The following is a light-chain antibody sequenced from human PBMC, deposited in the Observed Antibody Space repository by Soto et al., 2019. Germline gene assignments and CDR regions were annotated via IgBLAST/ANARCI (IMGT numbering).Light chain of an antibody. CDR1: QSVRNN. J-gene: IGKJ1*01. Sequence: IVMTQSPATLSVSPGERATLSCRASQSVRNNLAWYQQKRGQAPRLLIYGASTRATGVPARFSGRGSGTEFTLTISRLQSEDFAVYYCQQYNYWWTFGQGTKVEIK. V-gene: IGKV3-15*01. CDR3: QQYNYWWT. CDR2: GAS.